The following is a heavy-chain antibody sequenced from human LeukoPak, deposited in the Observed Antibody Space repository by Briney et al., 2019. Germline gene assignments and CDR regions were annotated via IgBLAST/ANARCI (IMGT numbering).Heavy chain of an antibody. CDR2: INEDGSTT. CDR3: VRDLGGRSGH. D-gene: IGHD1-26*01. CDR1: GFTFSSNW. J-gene: IGHJ4*02. Sequence: QPGGSLRLSCAASGFTFSSNWMHWVRQAPGKGLVWVSRINEDGSTTNYADSVKGRSTIFRDNAKNTLYLQMNSPRAEDTAVYYCVRDLGGRSGHWGQGTLVTVSS. V-gene: IGHV3-74*01.